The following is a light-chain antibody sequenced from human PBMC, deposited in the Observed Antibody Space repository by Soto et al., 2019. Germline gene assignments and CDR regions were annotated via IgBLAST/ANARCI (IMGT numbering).Light chain of an antibody. V-gene: IGKV3-11*01. CDR1: QSVRTY. J-gene: IGKJ4*01. CDR2: DAS. Sequence: EIVLTQSPATVSLFPGERATLSCRASQSVRTYLAWYQQKPGQAPRLLISDASNRATGIPARFSGSGSGTDFTLTISGLEAEDFAVYYCHQRSNWPRTFSGGTKVEIK. CDR3: HQRSNWPRT.